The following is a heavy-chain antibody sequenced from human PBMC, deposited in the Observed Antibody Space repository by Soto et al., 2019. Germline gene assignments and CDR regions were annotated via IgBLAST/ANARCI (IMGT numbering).Heavy chain of an antibody. V-gene: IGHV4-30-2*01. CDR1: GGSISSGGYS. CDR2: IYHSGST. D-gene: IGHD4-17*01. CDR3: ARVWPRNYDYGDYGWFFDL. Sequence: QLQLQESGSGLVKPSQTLSLTCAVSGGSISSGGYSWSWIRQPPGKGLEWIGYIYHSGSTYYNPSLKRRVTISVDGSKHQVSLKLSSVTAADTAVYYCARVWPRNYDYGDYGWFFDLWGRGTLVTVSS. J-gene: IGHJ2*01.